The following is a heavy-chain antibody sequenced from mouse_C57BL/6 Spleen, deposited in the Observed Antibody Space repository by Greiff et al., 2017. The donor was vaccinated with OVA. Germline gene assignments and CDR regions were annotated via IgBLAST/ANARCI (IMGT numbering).Heavy chain of an antibody. J-gene: IGHJ2*01. CDR1: GISITTGNYR. Sequence: EVQLQESGPGLVKPSQTVFLTCTVTGISITTGNYRWSWIRPFPGNKLEWIGYIYSSGTITYNPSLTSRTTITRDTPKNQFFLEMNSLTAEDTATYYCARACYSNYFDYWGQGTTLTVSS. CDR2: IYSSGTI. D-gene: IGHD2-5*01. V-gene: IGHV3-5*01. CDR3: ARACYSNYFDY.